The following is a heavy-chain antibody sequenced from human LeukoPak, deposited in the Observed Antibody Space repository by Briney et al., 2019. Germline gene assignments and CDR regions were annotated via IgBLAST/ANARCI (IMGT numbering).Heavy chain of an antibody. V-gene: IGHV3-66*01. CDR3: ANNSSDFDAFDI. Sequence: SGGSLRLSCAASGFTVSSNYMSWVRQAPGKGLEWVSVIYSGGSTYYADSVKGRFTISRDNSKNTLYLQMNSLRAEDTAVYYCANNSSDFDAFDIWGQGTMVTVSS. CDR2: IYSGGST. J-gene: IGHJ3*02. CDR1: GFTVSSNY. D-gene: IGHD6-19*01.